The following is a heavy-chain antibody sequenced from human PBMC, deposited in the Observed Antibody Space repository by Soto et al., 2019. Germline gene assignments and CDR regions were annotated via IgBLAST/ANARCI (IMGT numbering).Heavy chain of an antibody. J-gene: IGHJ4*02. Sequence: GGSLRLSCAASGFTFTSFAVSWVRQAPGKGLEWVSAISGSGGATYYADSVKGRFTVSRDNSRNTVYLQVDSLRVEDTAVSNCEIRACLSTSYFNFWGKGTLVTVSS. CDR2: ISGSGGAT. V-gene: IGHV3-23*01. D-gene: IGHD3-16*01. CDR1: GFTFTSFA. CDR3: EIRACLSTSYFNF.